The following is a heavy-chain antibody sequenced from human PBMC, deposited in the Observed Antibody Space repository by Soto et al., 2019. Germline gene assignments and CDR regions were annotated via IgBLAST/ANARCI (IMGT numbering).Heavy chain of an antibody. CDR3: ARQMITFGGGQYGMDV. J-gene: IGHJ6*02. CDR2: TSSSSSDI. V-gene: IGHV3-21*01. Sequence: PWGSLRLSCAASGFSFSSYSMNWVRQAPGKGLEWVSSTSSSSSDIYYADSVKGRFTISRDNAKNSLYLQMNSLRAEDTAVYYCARQMITFGGGQYGMDVWGQGTTVTVSS. D-gene: IGHD3-16*01. CDR1: GFSFSSYS.